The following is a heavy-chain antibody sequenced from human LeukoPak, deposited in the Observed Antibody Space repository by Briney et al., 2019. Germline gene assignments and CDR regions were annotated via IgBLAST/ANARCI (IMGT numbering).Heavy chain of an antibody. CDR2: VSGHGVRT. D-gene: IGHD2-2*01. Sequence: GGSLRLSCTGFIFSNYAVSWVRQAPGKGLEWVSAVSGHGVRTFYADSVKGRFTISRDNSKSTVSLQMNSLRAEDTAVYYCAKEQDNQLLLSHFDYWGQGILVTVSS. CDR1: GFIFSNYA. J-gene: IGHJ4*02. CDR3: AKEQDNQLLLSHFDY. V-gene: IGHV3-23*01.